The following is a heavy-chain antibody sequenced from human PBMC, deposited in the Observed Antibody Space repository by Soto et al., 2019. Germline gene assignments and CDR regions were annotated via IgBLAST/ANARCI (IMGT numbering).Heavy chain of an antibody. Sequence: GSLRLSCTASGFTFSSYAMNWVRQAPGKGLEWVSGISGSGGSTYYADSVKGRFTISRDNSKNKLYLQMNSLRADDTVVYYCASRTSGWYFDYRGQGTLVTVSS. CDR2: ISGSGGST. D-gene: IGHD6-19*01. CDR3: ASRTSGWYFDY. CDR1: GFTFSSYA. V-gene: IGHV3-23*01. J-gene: IGHJ4*02.